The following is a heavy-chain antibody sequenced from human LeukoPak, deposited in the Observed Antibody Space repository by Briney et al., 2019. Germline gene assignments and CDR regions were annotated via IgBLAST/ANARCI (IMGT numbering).Heavy chain of an antibody. CDR1: GFSFSDYY. D-gene: IGHD5-24*01. CDR3: ARADGYNPIYYYYGMDV. CDR2: ISSSGGNI. Sequence: GGSLRLSCAASGFSFSDYYMSWIRQAPGEGLEWVSYISSSGGNIYYADSVKGRFTISRDNAKNSLYLQMNSLRAEDTAVYYCARADGYNPIYYYYGMDVWGQGTTVTVSS. J-gene: IGHJ6*02. V-gene: IGHV3-11*01.